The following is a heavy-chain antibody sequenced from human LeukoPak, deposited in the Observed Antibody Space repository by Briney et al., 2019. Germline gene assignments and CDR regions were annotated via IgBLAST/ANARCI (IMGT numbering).Heavy chain of an antibody. D-gene: IGHD3-10*01. CDR1: GGSFSGYY. J-gene: IGHJ6*02. V-gene: IGHV4-59*01. CDR2: IYYSGST. CDR3: ARETYGSGPNYYYYGMDV. Sequence: SETLSLTCAVYGGSFSGYYWSWIRQPPGKGLEWIGYIYYSGSTNYNPSLKSRVTISVDTSKNQFSLKLSSVTAADTAVYYCARETYGSGPNYYYYGMDVWGQGTTVTVSS.